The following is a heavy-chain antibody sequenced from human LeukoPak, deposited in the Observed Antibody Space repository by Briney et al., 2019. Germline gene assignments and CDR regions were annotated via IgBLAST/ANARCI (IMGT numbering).Heavy chain of an antibody. CDR3: ARGVVPAPFDY. CDR2: IYYSGST. D-gene: IGHD2-2*01. CDR1: GGSISSYY. Sequence: SETLSLTCTVSGGSISSYYWSWIRQPPGKGLEWIGYIYYSGSTNYNPSLKSRVTISVDTSKNQFSLKLSSVTAADTAVYYCARGVVPAPFDYWSQGTLVTVSS. J-gene: IGHJ4*02. V-gene: IGHV4-59*01.